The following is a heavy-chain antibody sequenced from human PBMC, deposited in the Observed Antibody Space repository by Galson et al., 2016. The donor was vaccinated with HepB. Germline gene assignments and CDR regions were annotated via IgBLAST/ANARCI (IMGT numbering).Heavy chain of an antibody. CDR3: ARDRSGWHNVDS. Sequence: SETLSLTCAVNGGSVRGYYWSWIRQSPEKGLEWIGEINHSGDTKYNPSLKSRITISVDTSKDQFSLKLKSVTAADTAMYYCARDRSGWHNVDSWGQGTLVTVSS. V-gene: IGHV4-34*01. CDR1: GGSVRGYY. CDR2: INHSGDT. D-gene: IGHD6-19*01. J-gene: IGHJ4*02.